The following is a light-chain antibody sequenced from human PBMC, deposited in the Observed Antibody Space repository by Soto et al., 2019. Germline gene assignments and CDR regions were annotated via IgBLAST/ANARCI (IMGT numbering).Light chain of an antibody. CDR3: CSYTGSYTWV. CDR2: EVT. Sequence: QSVLTQPRSVSGSPGQSVTISCTGTSSDVGGYNYVSWYQQHPGKAPKLMIYEVTKWPSGVPDRFSGSKSGSTASLTISGLQAEDEADYYCCSYTGSYTWVFGGGTKLTVL. J-gene: IGLJ3*02. V-gene: IGLV2-11*01. CDR1: SSDVGGYNY.